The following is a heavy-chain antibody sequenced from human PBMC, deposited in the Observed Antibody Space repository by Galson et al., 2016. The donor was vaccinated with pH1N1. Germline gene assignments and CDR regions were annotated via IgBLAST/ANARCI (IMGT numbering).Heavy chain of an antibody. CDR2: ILPILGIA. V-gene: IGHV1-69*02. CDR3: ARSAAAVGNAFDM. J-gene: IGHJ3*02. Sequence: SVKVSCKASGGTFSSYTINWVRQAPGQGLEWTGRILPILGIANYAQKFQGRVTITADKSTSTAYMEVISLRSDDTAVYYCARSAAAVGNAFDMWGQGTKVTVSS. D-gene: IGHD6-13*01. CDR1: GGTFSSYT.